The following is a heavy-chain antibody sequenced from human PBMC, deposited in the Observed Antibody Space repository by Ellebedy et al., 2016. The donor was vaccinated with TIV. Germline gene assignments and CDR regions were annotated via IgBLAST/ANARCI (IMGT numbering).Heavy chain of an antibody. J-gene: IGHJ4*02. V-gene: IGHV4-34*01. CDR1: LSDYW. CDR2: INHSGST. Sequence: LSDYWMVWVRQPPGKGLEWIGEINHSGSTNYNPSLKSRVTISVDTSKNQFSLKLSSVTAADTAVYYCARTRGIRFLEWLRWGQGTLVTVSS. D-gene: IGHD3-3*01. CDR3: ARTRGIRFLEWLR.